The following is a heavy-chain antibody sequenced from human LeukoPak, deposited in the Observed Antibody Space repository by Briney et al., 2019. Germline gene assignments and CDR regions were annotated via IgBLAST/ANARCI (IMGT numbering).Heavy chain of an antibody. CDR3: AKGTIAAAGTGED. CDR2: ISGGGGST. CDR1: GFTFSTYA. J-gene: IGHJ4*02. Sequence: GGSLRLSCAASGFTFSTYAMSWVRQAPGKGLEWVSGISGGGGSTYYADSVKGRFTISRDKSKNTLYLQMSSLRGEDTAVYYCAKGTIAAAGTGEDWGQGTVVTVSS. V-gene: IGHV3-23*01. D-gene: IGHD6-13*01.